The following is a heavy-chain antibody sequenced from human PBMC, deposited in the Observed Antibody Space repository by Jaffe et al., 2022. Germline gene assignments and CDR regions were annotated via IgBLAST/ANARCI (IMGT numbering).Heavy chain of an antibody. Sequence: QLQLQESGPGLVKPSETLSLTCAVSGGSINSGGYYWGWVRQTPGKGLEWIATIYYSGSTYYNPSLKSRVTMSVDTSKNEFSLQLRSVTAADTAVYRCVRHLSRSWYPPFGFWGQGTLVTVSS. CDR2: IYYSGST. CDR1: GGSINSGGYY. D-gene: IGHD6-13*01. CDR3: VRHLSRSWYPPFGF. V-gene: IGHV4-39*01. J-gene: IGHJ4*02.